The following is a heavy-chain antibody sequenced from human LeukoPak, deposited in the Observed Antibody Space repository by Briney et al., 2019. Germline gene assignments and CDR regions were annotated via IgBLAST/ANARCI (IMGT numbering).Heavy chain of an antibody. J-gene: IGHJ3*02. CDR3: ARYSRIAAAGMSAFDI. Sequence: SETLSLTCAVYGGSFSGYYWSWIRQPPGKGLEWIGEINHSGSTNYNPSLKSRVTISVDTSKNQFSLKLSSVTAADTAVYYCARYSRIAAAGMSAFDIWGQGTMVTVSS. V-gene: IGHV4-34*01. D-gene: IGHD6-13*01. CDR2: INHSGST. CDR1: GGSFSGYY.